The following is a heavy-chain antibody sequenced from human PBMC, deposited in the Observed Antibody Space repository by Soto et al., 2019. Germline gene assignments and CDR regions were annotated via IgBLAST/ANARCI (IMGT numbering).Heavy chain of an antibody. D-gene: IGHD4-17*01. CDR3: ARVFWGDYTRFDP. CDR1: GGSISSGDYY. Sequence: LSLTCTVSGGSISSGDYYWSWIRQPPGKGLEWIGYIYYSGSTYYNPSLKSRVTISVDTSKNQFSLKLSSVTAADTAVYYCARVFWGDYTRFDPSGQRTLVAVSS. J-gene: IGHJ5*02. CDR2: IYYSGST. V-gene: IGHV4-30-4*01.